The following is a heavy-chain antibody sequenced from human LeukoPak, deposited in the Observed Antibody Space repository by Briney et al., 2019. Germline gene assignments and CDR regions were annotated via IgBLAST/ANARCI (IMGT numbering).Heavy chain of an antibody. CDR3: ARGPTAGSWYWSPNWFDP. Sequence: PSETLSLICAVYGMSFIGFHWNWIRQAPGKGLEWIGDTNHSGSTNYIPSLKSRVTISVVTSKNQFSLKLSSVTAADTAVYYCARGPTAGSWYWSPNWFDPWGQGTLVTVSS. J-gene: IGHJ5*02. CDR2: TNHSGST. V-gene: IGHV4-34*01. D-gene: IGHD6-13*01. CDR1: GMSFIGFH.